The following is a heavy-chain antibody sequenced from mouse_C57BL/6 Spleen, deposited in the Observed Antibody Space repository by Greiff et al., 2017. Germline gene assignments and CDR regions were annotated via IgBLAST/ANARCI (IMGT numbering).Heavy chain of an antibody. CDR3: AEPSFITTVMPTFDY. V-gene: IGHV1-22*01. CDR2: INPNNGGT. D-gene: IGHD1-1*01. CDR1: GCTFTDYN. Sequence: EVQLQQSGPELVKPGASVKMSCTASGCTFTDYNMHWVKQSHGKSLEWIGYINPNNGGTSYNQKFKGKATLTVNKSSSTAYMELRSLTSEDSAVYYDAEPSFITTVMPTFDYWGQGTTLTVSS. J-gene: IGHJ2*01.